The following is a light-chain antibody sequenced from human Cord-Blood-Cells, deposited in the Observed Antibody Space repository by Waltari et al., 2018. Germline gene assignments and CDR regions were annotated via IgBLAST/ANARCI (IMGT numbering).Light chain of an antibody. CDR3: CSYAGSSTYV. CDR1: SSVVGSYNL. V-gene: IGLV2-23*01. J-gene: IGLJ1*01. Sequence: HSALTYPASLSGSPGPSTTISCPGTSSVVGSYNLFSWYQQHPGKAPKLMIYEGSKRPSGVSNRFSGSKSGNTASLTISGLQAEDEADYYCCSYAGSSTYVFGTGTKVTVL. CDR2: EGS.